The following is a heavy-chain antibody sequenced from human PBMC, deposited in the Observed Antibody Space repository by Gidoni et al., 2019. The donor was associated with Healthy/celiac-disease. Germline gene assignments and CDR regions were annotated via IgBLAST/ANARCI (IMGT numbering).Heavy chain of an antibody. J-gene: IGHJ4*02. V-gene: IGHV4-34*01. Sequence: QVQLQQWGAGLLKPSETLSLTCAVYGGSFSGYYWSWIRQPPGKGLEWIGEINHSGSTNYNPSLKSRVTISVDTSKNQFSLKLSSVTAADTAVYYCARVYTGDFWSGYLDYWGQGTLVTVSS. CDR2: INHSGST. CDR3: ARVYTGDFWSGYLDY. D-gene: IGHD3-3*01. CDR1: GGSFSGYY.